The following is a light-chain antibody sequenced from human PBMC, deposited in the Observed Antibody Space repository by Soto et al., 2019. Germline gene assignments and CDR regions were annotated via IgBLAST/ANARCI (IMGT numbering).Light chain of an antibody. Sequence: QSALARPPSASGSPGQRVTSSCSGSSSNIGSNYVYWYQQLPGTAPKLLIYRNNQRPSGVPDRFSGSKSGTSASLAISGLRSEDEADYYCAAWDDSLSGHYVFGTGTKVTVL. CDR1: SSNIGSNY. V-gene: IGLV1-47*01. J-gene: IGLJ1*01. CDR2: RNN. CDR3: AAWDDSLSGHYV.